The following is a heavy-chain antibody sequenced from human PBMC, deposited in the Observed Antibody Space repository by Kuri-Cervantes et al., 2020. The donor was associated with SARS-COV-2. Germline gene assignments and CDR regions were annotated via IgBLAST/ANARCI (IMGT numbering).Heavy chain of an antibody. CDR1: GFTFSSYA. V-gene: IGHV3-23*03. CDR2: IYSGGSSK. J-gene: IGHJ6*02. CDR3: ASMVRGNYGMDV. Sequence: GESLKISCAASGFTFSSYAMSWVRQAPGKGLEWVSVIYSGGSSKYYADSVKGRFTISRDNSKNTLYLQMNSVRAEDTAVYYCASMVRGNYGMDVWGQGTTVTVSS. D-gene: IGHD3-10*01.